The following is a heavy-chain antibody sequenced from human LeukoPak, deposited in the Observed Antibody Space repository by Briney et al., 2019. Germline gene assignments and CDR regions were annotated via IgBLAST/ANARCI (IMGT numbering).Heavy chain of an antibody. Sequence: ASVKVSCKASGYTFTSYAIHWVRQAPGQRLEWMGWINAGNGNTKYSQKFQGRVTITRDTSASTAYMELSSLRSEDTAVYYCASIMAVAGPYYFDYWGQGTLVTVSS. CDR3: ASIMAVAGPYYFDY. J-gene: IGHJ4*02. V-gene: IGHV1-3*01. CDR2: INAGNGNT. D-gene: IGHD6-19*01. CDR1: GYTFTSYA.